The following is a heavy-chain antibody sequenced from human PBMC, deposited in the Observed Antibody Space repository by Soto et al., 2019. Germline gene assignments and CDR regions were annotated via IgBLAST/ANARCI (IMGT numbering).Heavy chain of an antibody. D-gene: IGHD6-13*01. Sequence: GGSLRLSCAASGFTFSSYGMHWVRQAPGKGLEWVAVISYDGSNKYYADSVKGRFTISRDNSKNTLYLQMNSLRAEDTAVYYCAKDPTPYSSSWPNFDYWGQGTLVTVSS. J-gene: IGHJ4*02. CDR1: GFTFSSYG. CDR2: ISYDGSNK. V-gene: IGHV3-30*18. CDR3: AKDPTPYSSSWPNFDY.